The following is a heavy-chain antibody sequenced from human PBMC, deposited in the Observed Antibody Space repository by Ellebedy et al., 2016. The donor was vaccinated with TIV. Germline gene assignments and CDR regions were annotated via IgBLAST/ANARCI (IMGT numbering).Heavy chain of an antibody. CDR3: ARDLALRSACCGFY. D-gene: IGHD2-21*01. Sequence: AASVKVSCKTSGYTFTSYYIHWVRQAPGQGLEWMGMLNPTDGSTRYAHTLQGRVTLTMDTSTTTVYMELSGLRSDDTAVYSCARDLALRSACCGFYWGQGTLVTVAS. J-gene: IGHJ4*02. CDR1: GYTFTSYY. V-gene: IGHV1-46*04. CDR2: LNPTDGST.